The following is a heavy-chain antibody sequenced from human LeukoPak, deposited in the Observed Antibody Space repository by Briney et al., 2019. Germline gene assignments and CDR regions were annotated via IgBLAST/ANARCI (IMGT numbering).Heavy chain of an antibody. Sequence: ASVKVSCKASGYTFTGYYVHWGRQAPGQGLEWMGWVNPNSGGTKYAQKFQGRVTMTRDTSITTAYLDLSRLRPDDTAVFYCAGLCTSSNCYSQSFDYWGQGTLVTVSS. J-gene: IGHJ4*02. CDR1: GYTFTGYY. CDR3: AGLCTSSNCYSQSFDY. D-gene: IGHD2-2*02. CDR2: VNPNSGGT. V-gene: IGHV1-2*02.